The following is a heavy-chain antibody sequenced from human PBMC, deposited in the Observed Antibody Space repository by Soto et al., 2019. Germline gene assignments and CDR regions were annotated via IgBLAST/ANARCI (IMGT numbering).Heavy chain of an antibody. CDR2: ISGSGGST. J-gene: IGHJ4*02. Sequence: GGSLRLSCXASGFTFSSYAMSWVRQAPGKGLEWVSAISGSGGSTYYADSVKGRFTISRDNSKNTLYLQMNSLRAEDTAVYYCAKDSSSGSYYNAGKKKPTDYWGQGTLVTVSS. D-gene: IGHD3-10*01. CDR1: GFTFSSYA. V-gene: IGHV3-23*01. CDR3: AKDSSSGSYYNAGKKKPTDY.